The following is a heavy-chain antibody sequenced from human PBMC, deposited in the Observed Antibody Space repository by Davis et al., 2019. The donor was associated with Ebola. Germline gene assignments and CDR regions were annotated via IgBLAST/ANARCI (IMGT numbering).Heavy chain of an antibody. CDR3: AKCSGGSCYNPTDY. Sequence: MPSETLSLTCTVSGGSIISSSSYWSWIRQPPGKGLEWIGEINDSGSTNYNPSLKSRVTISVDTSKNQFSLKLSSVTAADTAVYYCAKCSGGSCYNPTDYWGQGTLVIVSS. V-gene: IGHV4-39*07. D-gene: IGHD2-15*01. CDR2: INDSGST. CDR1: GGSIISSSSY. J-gene: IGHJ4*02.